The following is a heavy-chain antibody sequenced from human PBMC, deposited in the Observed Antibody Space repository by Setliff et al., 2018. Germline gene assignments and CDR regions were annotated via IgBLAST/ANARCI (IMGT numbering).Heavy chain of an antibody. D-gene: IGHD5-18*01. Sequence: SETLSLTCTVSGGSVRGYYWSWIRQPPGKGLEWIGYMYYSGDTNYNPSLKSRVTISVDTSKNRFSLELRSVTAADTAVYYCARLPPLHTPMALTFDYWGQRILVTVSS. CDR3: ARLPPLHTPMALTFDY. J-gene: IGHJ4*02. CDR1: GGSVRGYY. CDR2: MYYSGDT. V-gene: IGHV4-59*08.